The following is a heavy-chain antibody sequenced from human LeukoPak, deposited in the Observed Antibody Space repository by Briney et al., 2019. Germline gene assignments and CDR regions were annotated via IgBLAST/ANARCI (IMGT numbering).Heavy chain of an antibody. Sequence: SETLSLTCTVSGGSISSTTYYWGWIRQPPGKGLEWIGSIYYSGSTYYNPSLKSRVTMSVDRSKNQFSLKLSSVTAADTAVYYCARGHLNCSSTSCYAAEYFQHWGQGTLVTVSS. D-gene: IGHD2-2*01. CDR1: GGSISSTTYY. V-gene: IGHV4-39*07. J-gene: IGHJ1*01. CDR3: ARGHLNCSSTSCYAAEYFQH. CDR2: IYYSGST.